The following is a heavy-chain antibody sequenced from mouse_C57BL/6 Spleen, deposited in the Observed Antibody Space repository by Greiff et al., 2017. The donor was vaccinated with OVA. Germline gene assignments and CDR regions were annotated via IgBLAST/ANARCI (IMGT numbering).Heavy chain of an antibody. CDR1: GYTFTTYP. V-gene: IGHV1-47*01. D-gene: IGHD1-1*01. J-gene: IGHJ4*01. CDR2: FHPYNDDT. Sequence: QVQLQQSGAELVKPGASVKMSCKASGYTFTTYPIEWMKQNHGKSLEWIGNFHPYNDDTKYNEKFKGKATLTVEKSSSTVYLELSRLTSDDSAVYYCARRGKYYYGSSYAYAMDYWGQGTSDTVSS. CDR3: ARRGKYYYGSSYAYAMDY.